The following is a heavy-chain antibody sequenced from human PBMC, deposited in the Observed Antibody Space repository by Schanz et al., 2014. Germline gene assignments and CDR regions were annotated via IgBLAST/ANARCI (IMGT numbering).Heavy chain of an antibody. CDR2: INVYNGDT. Sequence: QVQLVQSGAEVKKPGASVKVSCKASGFTFINYVITWVRQAPGQGLEWMGWINVYNGDTKFAKTFQDRVTLTTDTSTSTAYMELRSLRSDDTAVYYCARNIIATARAYDIWGQGTMVTVSS. J-gene: IGHJ3*02. CDR3: ARNIIATARAYDI. D-gene: IGHD6-13*01. V-gene: IGHV1-18*01. CDR1: GFTFINYV.